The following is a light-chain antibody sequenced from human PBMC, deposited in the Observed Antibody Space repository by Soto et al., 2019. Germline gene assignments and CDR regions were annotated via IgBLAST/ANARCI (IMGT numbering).Light chain of an antibody. CDR3: QAWGTGVWV. CDR2: VKSDGSH. Sequence: QAVVTQSPSVSASLGASVKLTYILDSGHSNYAIAWHQLQPGKGPRFLMHVKSDGSHKKGDGIPDRFSGSSSGAERYLTISSLQSDDESEYYCQAWGTGVWVFGGGTKLTVL. V-gene: IGLV4-69*01. CDR1: SGHSNYA. J-gene: IGLJ3*02.